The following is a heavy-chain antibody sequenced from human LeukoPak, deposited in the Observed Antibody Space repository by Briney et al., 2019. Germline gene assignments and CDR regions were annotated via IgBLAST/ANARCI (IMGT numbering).Heavy chain of an antibody. Sequence: LRASVKVSCKASGGTFSSYAISWVRQAPGQGLEWMGRIIPILGIANYAQKFQGRVTITADESTSTAYMELSSLRSEDTAVYYCARGRNCSSTSCPVVFDYWGQGTLVTVSS. J-gene: IGHJ4*02. CDR2: IIPILGIA. V-gene: IGHV1-69*04. CDR3: ARGRNCSSTSCPVVFDY. D-gene: IGHD2-2*01. CDR1: GGTFSSYA.